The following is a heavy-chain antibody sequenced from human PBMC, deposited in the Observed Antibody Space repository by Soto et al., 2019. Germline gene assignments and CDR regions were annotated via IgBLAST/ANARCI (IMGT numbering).Heavy chain of an antibody. CDR1: GGTFRTYP. CDR2: IFPLTDTP. J-gene: IGHJ4*02. Sequence: QVQLVQSGAGVKKPGSSVKVSCKASGGTFRTYPINLVRQAPGQGLEWMGSIFPLTDTPDYAQNFQARLTISADKATSTAYMEFRSLTSDDTAMYFCERGPLVVFNDLESWGQGTLVTVSS. CDR3: ERGPLVVFNDLES. V-gene: IGHV1-69*08.